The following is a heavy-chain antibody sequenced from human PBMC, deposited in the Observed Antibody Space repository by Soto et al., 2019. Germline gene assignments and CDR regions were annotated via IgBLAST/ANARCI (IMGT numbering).Heavy chain of an antibody. Sequence: PGRSLRLSCADSGFTFSSYAMSWVRQAPGKGLEWVSAISGSGGSTYYADSVKGRFTISRDNSKNTLYLQMNSLRAEDTXVYYCAKLSSSPKDVWGQGTTVTVYS. J-gene: IGHJ6*02. CDR1: GFTFSSYA. V-gene: IGHV3-23*01. CDR3: AKLSSSPKDV. D-gene: IGHD6-13*01. CDR2: ISGSGGST.